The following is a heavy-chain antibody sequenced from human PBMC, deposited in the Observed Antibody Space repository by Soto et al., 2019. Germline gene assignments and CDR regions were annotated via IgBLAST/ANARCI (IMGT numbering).Heavy chain of an antibody. CDR2: ISGSGHST. Sequence: GGSLRLSCAASGFTFSSYAMSWVRQAPGKGLEWVSAISGSGHSTYYADSVKGRFTISRDNSKNTLYLQMNSLRAEDTAVYYCAKLLGGGYDSDYWGQGTLVTVSS. V-gene: IGHV3-23*01. CDR3: AKLLGGGYDSDY. J-gene: IGHJ4*02. D-gene: IGHD5-12*01. CDR1: GFTFSSYA.